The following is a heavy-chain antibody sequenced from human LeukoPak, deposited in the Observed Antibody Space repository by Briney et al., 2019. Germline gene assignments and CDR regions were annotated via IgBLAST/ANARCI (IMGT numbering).Heavy chain of an antibody. CDR3: ARVVNWFDP. CDR1: GFTFSSYS. Sequence: GGSLRLSCEASGFTFSSYSMNWVRQAPGKGLEWVSSISSSGSYIYYLDSVRGRFTISRDNAKNSLYLQMNSLRAEDTAVYYCARVVNWFDPWGQGTLVTVSS. D-gene: IGHD2-15*01. V-gene: IGHV3-21*01. J-gene: IGHJ5*02. CDR2: ISSSGSYI.